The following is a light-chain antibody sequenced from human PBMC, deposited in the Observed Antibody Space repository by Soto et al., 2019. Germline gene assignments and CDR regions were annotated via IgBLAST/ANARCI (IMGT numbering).Light chain of an antibody. CDR1: QSLFYSSNSKNY. CDR3: QQYYTTPYS. J-gene: IGKJ2*01. V-gene: IGKV4-1*01. CDR2: WAS. Sequence: DIVMTQSPDSLAVSLGERATINCKSNQSLFYSSNSKNYLTWYQQKPGQPPKLLFYWASIRQSGIPDRFSGSASGTDFTLTISSLQAEDVAVYYCQQYYTTPYSFGQGTKLEIK.